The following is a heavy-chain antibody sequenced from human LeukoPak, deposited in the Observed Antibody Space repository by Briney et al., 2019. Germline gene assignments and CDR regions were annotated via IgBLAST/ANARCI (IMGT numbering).Heavy chain of an antibody. D-gene: IGHD2/OR15-2a*01. Sequence: GGSLRLSCAASGFTFDDYGMSWVRQAPGKGLEWVPSINWNGGTTSHADSVKGRFTISRDNAKNSLFMQMNSLRAEDTAFYYCTRGNTYFDYWGQGVLVTVSS. CDR3: TRGNTYFDY. J-gene: IGHJ4*02. CDR1: GFTFDDYG. V-gene: IGHV3-20*04. CDR2: INWNGGTT.